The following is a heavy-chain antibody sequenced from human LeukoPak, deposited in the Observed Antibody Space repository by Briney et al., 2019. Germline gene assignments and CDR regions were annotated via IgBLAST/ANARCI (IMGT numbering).Heavy chain of an antibody. CDR3: VAAAVDY. CDR1: GFTFSSYW. J-gene: IGHJ4*02. CDR2: IKQDGREK. D-gene: IGHD6-13*01. Sequence: GSLRLPCAASGFTFSSYWMSWVRQAPGKGVEGVANIKQDGREKYYVDSVKGRFTISRDNAKNSLYLQMNSLRAEDTAVYYCVAAAVDYWGQGTLVTVSS. V-gene: IGHV3-7*03.